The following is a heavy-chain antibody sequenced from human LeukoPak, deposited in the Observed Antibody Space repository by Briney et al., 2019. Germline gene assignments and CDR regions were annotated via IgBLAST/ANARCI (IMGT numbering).Heavy chain of an antibody. CDR3: ARAQGDFWSGYRPDY. J-gene: IGHJ4*02. CDR2: INPNSGGT. CDR1: GYTFTGYY. D-gene: IGHD3-3*01. Sequence: ASVKVSCKASGYTFTGYYMHWVRQAPGQGLEWMGWINPNSGGTNYAQKFQGRVTMTRDTSISTAYMELSRLRSDDTAVYYCARAQGDFWSGYRPDYWGQGTLVTVSS. V-gene: IGHV1-2*02.